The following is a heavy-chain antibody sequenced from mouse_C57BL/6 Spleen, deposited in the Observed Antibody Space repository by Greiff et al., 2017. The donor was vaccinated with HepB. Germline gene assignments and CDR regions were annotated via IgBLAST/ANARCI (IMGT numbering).Heavy chain of an antibody. CDR3: AQTAQATWFAY. V-gene: IGHV5-6*01. Sequence: EVMLVESGGDLVKPGGSLKLSCAASGFTFSSYGMSWVRQTPDKRLEWVATISSGGSYTYYPDSVKGRFTISRDNAKNTLYLQMSSLKSEDTAMYYCAQTAQATWFAYWGQGTLVTVSA. CDR2: ISSGGSYT. J-gene: IGHJ3*01. CDR1: GFTFSSYG. D-gene: IGHD3-2*02.